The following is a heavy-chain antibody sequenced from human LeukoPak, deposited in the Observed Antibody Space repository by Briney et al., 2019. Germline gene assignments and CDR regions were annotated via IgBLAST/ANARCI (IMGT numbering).Heavy chain of an antibody. D-gene: IGHD5-12*01. CDR3: ARVRVAPPYYYYYMDV. J-gene: IGHJ6*03. CDR1: GFTVSSNY. Sequence: GGSLRLSCAAPGFTVSSNYMSWVRQAPGKGLEWVSVIYSGGSTYYADSVKGRFTISRDNSKNTLYLQMNSLRAEDTAVYYCARVRVAPPYYYYYMDVWGKGTTVTVSS. V-gene: IGHV3-53*01. CDR2: IYSGGST.